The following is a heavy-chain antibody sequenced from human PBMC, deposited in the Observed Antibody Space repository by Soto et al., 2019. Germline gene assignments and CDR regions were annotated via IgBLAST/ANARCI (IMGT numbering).Heavy chain of an antibody. J-gene: IGHJ3*02. CDR3: ARVERFLEWLPDDAFDI. V-gene: IGHV1-46*01. D-gene: IGHD3-3*01. CDR2: INPSGGST. Sequence: GASVKVSCKASGYTFTSYYMHWVRQAPGQGFEWMGIINPSGGSTSYAQKFQGRVTMTRDTSTSTVYMGLSSLRSEDTAVYYCARVERFLEWLPDDAFDIWGQGTMVTVSS. CDR1: GYTFTSYY.